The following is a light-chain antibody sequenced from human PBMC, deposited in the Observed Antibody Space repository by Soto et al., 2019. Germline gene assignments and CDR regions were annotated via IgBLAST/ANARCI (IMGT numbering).Light chain of an antibody. J-gene: IGLJ2*01. CDR2: EVT. V-gene: IGLV2-14*01. CDR3: SSYTSSTALDVV. CDR1: SSDVGGHNY. Sequence: QSALTQPASVSGSPGQSSTISGTGTSSDVGGHNYVSWYQQHPGTAPKLMIYEVTNRPSGVSNRFSGSKSGNTASLTISGLQAEDEADYYCSSYTSSTALDVVFGGGTKVTVL.